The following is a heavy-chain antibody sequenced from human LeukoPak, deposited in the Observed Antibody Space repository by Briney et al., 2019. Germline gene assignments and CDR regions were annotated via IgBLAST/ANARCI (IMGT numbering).Heavy chain of an antibody. CDR1: GYTFTAYY. Sequence: ASVKVSCKASGYTFTAYYIHWLRQAPGQGLEWMAWINPNSGATKYAQKFQDRVTVTRDTSVGTAYMELPGLRSDDTAIYYCARDGTKTRTTNPPDSSGWNGGPRYYYYSYMDVWAKGPRSPSP. D-gene: IGHD6-19*01. CDR2: INPNSGAT. J-gene: IGHJ6*03. CDR3: ARDGTKTRTTNPPDSSGWNGGPRYYYYSYMDV. V-gene: IGHV1-2*02.